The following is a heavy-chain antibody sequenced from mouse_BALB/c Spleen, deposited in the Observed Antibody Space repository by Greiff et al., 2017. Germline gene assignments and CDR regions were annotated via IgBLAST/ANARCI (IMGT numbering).Heavy chain of an antibody. D-gene: IGHD1-1*01. V-gene: IGHV5-17*02. J-gene: IGHJ3*01. CDR2: ISSGSSTI. Sequence: EVKLVESGGGLVQPGGSRKLSCAASGFTFSSFGMHWVRQAPEKGLEWVAYISSGSSTIYYADTVKGRFTISRDNPKNTLFLQMTSLRSEDTAMYYCAWNYGSSYGAYWGQGTLVTVSA. CDR3: AWNYGSSYGAY. CDR1: GFTFSSFG.